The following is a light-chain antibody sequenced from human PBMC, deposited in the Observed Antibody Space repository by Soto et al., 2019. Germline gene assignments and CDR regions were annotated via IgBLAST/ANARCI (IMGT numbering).Light chain of an antibody. CDR1: QSVSST. J-gene: IGKJ5*01. CDR3: QKYNNWPPIT. Sequence: EIVMTQSPGTLSVSPGERATLSCRASQSVSSTLAWYRQKPGEAPRRLIYGASTRATGIPARFSGSGSGTEFTLTISSLLSEDYAGYCCQKYNNWPPITFGQGTRLEIK. CDR2: GAS. V-gene: IGKV3-15*01.